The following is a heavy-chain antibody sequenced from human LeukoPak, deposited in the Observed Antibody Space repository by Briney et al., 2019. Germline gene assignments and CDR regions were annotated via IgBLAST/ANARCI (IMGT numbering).Heavy chain of an antibody. V-gene: IGHV3-49*04. CDR3: ARGASAGTVPDY. Sequence: PGGSLRLSCTASGFTFGDYALNWVRQAPGKGLEWVGFIRGKGYGGTTEYAASVRGRFTISRDDSKSIAYLQMNSLKTEDTAVYHCARGASAGTVPDYWGQGILVTVSS. D-gene: IGHD6-13*01. CDR2: IRGKGYGGTT. CDR1: GFTFGDYA. J-gene: IGHJ4*02.